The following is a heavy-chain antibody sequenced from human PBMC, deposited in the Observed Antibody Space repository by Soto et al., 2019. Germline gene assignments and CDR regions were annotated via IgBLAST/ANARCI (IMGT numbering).Heavy chain of an antibody. J-gene: IGHJ6*03. CDR3: TRDAYYDFWSGYSAYYYYYMDV. CDR1: GFTFSSYW. V-gene: IGHV3-74*01. Sequence: GGSLRLSCAASGFTFSSYWMHWVRQAPWKGLVWVSRINGDGSSTTHADSVRGRFTISRDNTKNTLYLQMNSLRAEDTAVYYCTRDAYYDFWSGYSAYYYYYMDVWGKGTTVTVYS. CDR2: INGDGSST. D-gene: IGHD3-3*01.